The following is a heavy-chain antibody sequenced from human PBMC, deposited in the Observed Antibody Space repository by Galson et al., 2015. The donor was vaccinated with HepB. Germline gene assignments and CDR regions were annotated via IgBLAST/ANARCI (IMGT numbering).Heavy chain of an antibody. CDR2: ISYDGSNK. Sequence: SLRLSCAASGFTFSSYAMHWVRQAPGKGLEWVAAISYDGSNKYYADSVKGRFTISRDNSKNTLYLQMNSLRAEDTAVYYCARDGSSWYFYYYYGMDVWGQGTTVTVSS. J-gene: IGHJ6*02. D-gene: IGHD6-13*01. CDR3: ARDGSSWYFYYYYGMDV. V-gene: IGHV3-30*04. CDR1: GFTFSSYA.